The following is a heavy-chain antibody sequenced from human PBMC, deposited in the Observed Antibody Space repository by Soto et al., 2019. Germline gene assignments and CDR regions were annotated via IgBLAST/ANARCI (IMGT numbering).Heavy chain of an antibody. D-gene: IGHD6-6*01. Sequence: GSLRLSCAASGFTFSSYAMSWVRQAPGKGLEWVSAISGSGGSTYYADSVKGRFTISRDNSKNTLYLQMNSLRAEDTAVYYCAKGEYSSSYYYYYGMDVWGQGTTVTVSS. CDR3: AKGEYSSSYYYYYGMDV. V-gene: IGHV3-23*01. CDR2: ISGSGGST. J-gene: IGHJ6*02. CDR1: GFTFSSYA.